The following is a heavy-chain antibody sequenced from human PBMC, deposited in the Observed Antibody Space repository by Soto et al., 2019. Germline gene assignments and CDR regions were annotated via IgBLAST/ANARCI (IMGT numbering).Heavy chain of an antibody. CDR1: VFTFTNYW. Sequence: EMQLVESGGGLVQPGGSLRLSCAASVFTFTNYWMQCVRQAPGKVLVWGSRINSDGRATSHADSVKGRFTISSDNAKNTLYLHMSGLRAEDTAVYYCARPQYLPDDVFDVWGRGTVVTVSS. J-gene: IGHJ3*01. CDR2: INSDGRAT. CDR3: ARPQYLPDDVFDV. V-gene: IGHV3-74*01. D-gene: IGHD2-2*01.